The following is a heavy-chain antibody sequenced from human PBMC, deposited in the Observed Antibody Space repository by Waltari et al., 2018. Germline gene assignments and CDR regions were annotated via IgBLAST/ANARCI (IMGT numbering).Heavy chain of an antibody. CDR2: INPNSGGT. CDR3: ARVQQASTVVTFDY. J-gene: IGHJ4*02. Sequence: QVQLVQSGAEVKKPGASVKVSCKASGYTFTSYDINWVRQATGQGLEWMGWINPNSGGTNYAQKFQGRVTMTRDTSISTAYMELSRLRSDDTAVYYCARVQQASTVVTFDYWGQGTLVTVSS. CDR1: GYTFTSYD. V-gene: IGHV1-2*02. D-gene: IGHD4-17*01.